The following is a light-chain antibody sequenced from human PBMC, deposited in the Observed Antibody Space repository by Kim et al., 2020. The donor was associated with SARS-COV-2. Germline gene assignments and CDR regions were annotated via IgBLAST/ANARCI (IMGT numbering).Light chain of an antibody. CDR1: QSISTSD. CDR3: QYCGSSPPIS. J-gene: IGKJ5*01. V-gene: IGKV3-20*01. Sequence: EIVLTQSPGTLSLSPGERATLSCRASQSISTSDLAWYQQKPGQAPGLLIYGASSRATGIPDRFSGSGSGTDFTLTISRLEPEDFAVYYCQYCGSSPPISFGQGTRLEIK. CDR2: GAS.